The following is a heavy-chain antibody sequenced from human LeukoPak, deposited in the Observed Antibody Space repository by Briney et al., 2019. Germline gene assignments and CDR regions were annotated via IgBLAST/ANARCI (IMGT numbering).Heavy chain of an antibody. V-gene: IGHV3-7*04. D-gene: IGHD2-2*01. J-gene: IGHJ5*02. CDR3: ARGYCSTTRCYPNWFDP. CDR2: IKQDGSEK. CDR1: GFTFSTYW. Sequence: GGSLRLSCAASGFTFSTYWMSWVRQAPGKGLEWVANIKQDGSEKYHVDSVKGRFTISRDDAKNSLYLQMNSLRAEDTAVYYCARGYCSTTRCYPNWFDPWGRGTLVTVSS.